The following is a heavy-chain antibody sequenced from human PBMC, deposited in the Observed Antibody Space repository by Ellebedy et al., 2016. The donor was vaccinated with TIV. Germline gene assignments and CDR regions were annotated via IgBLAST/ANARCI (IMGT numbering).Heavy chain of an antibody. CDR2: IGGDGSSA. CDR1: GFTFRSYC. J-gene: IGHJ6*02. V-gene: IGHV3-74*01. CDR3: ARAGAYSSSSFYYFYGMDV. Sequence: PGGSLRLSCAASGFTFRSYCMHWVRQAPGKGLVWVSRIGGDGSSADYADSVKGRFTISRDNAKNTLYLQMNSLRAEDTAVYYCARAGAYSSSSFYYFYGMDVWGQGTTVTVSS. D-gene: IGHD6-6*01.